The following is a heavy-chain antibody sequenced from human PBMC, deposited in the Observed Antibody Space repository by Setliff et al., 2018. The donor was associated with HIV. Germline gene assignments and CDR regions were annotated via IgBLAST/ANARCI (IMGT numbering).Heavy chain of an antibody. D-gene: IGHD3-10*02. CDR1: GDSFSTYL. Sequence: GASVKVSCKASGDSFSTYLISWVRQAPGQGLEWMGGIIPILGTADYAQEFQGRVTITADKSTSTAYMELSSLRSEDTAVYYCARGQEMYLMVTMLGGYYYYHMNVWGQGTTVTVSS. CDR2: IIPILGTA. CDR3: ARGQEMYLMVTMLGGYYYYHMNV. J-gene: IGHJ6*02. V-gene: IGHV1-69*10.